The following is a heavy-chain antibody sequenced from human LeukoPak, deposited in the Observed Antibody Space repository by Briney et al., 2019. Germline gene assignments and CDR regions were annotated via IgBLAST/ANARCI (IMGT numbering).Heavy chain of an antibody. CDR2: INPSGGSA. Sequence: GASVKVSCKASGYTFTSYYLHWVRQAPGQGLEWIGIINPSGGSASYAQKFQGRVTMTRDTSITTVYMELSRLTSDDTAVYYCARVAVEMASWLDPWGQGTLVTVSS. CDR3: ARVAVEMASWLDP. J-gene: IGHJ5*02. V-gene: IGHV1-46*01. D-gene: IGHD5-24*01. CDR1: GYTFTSYY.